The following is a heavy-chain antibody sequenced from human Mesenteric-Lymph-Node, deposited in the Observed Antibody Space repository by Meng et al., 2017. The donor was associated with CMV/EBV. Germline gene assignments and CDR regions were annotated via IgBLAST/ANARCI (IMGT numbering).Heavy chain of an antibody. J-gene: IGHJ4*02. Sequence: GESLKISCAASGFSFSTSWMHWVRQAPGKGLVWVSRVNSDGSSTTYADSAKGRFTISRDNSKNTLYLQMNSLRAEDTAVYYCAKSRGVTTGGSDYWGQGTLVTVSS. CDR1: GFSFSTSW. D-gene: IGHD4-17*01. CDR3: AKSRGVTTGGSDY. V-gene: IGHV3-74*01. CDR2: VNSDGSST.